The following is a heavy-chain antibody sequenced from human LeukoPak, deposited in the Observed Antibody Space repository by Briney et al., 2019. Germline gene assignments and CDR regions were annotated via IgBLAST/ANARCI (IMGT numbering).Heavy chain of an antibody. J-gene: IGHJ4*02. V-gene: IGHV3-66*01. Sequence: GGSLRLSCAASGFTVRNTYMNWVRQAPGKGLEWVSVIYSGGGTYYADSVKGRFTISRDNSKNTLYLQMNSLRAEDAAVYYCVRILGLTLDYWGQGTLVTVSS. CDR2: IYSGGGT. CDR3: VRILGLTLDY. CDR1: GFTVRNTY. D-gene: IGHD1-14*01.